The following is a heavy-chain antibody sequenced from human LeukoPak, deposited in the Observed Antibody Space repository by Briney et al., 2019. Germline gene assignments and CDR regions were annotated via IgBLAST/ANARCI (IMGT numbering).Heavy chain of an antibody. D-gene: IGHD1-1*01. V-gene: IGHV3-23*01. CDR3: AKFGRSSIVKRRGHYWYFDL. Sequence: PGGSLRLSCAASGFTFSSYWMSWVRQAPGKGLEWVSSISDSGGSTYYADSVKGRFIISRDNSKNTLYVQMNSLRAEDTAVYYCAKFGRSSIVKRRGHYWYFDLWGRGTLVTVSS. J-gene: IGHJ2*01. CDR2: ISDSGGST. CDR1: GFTFSSYW.